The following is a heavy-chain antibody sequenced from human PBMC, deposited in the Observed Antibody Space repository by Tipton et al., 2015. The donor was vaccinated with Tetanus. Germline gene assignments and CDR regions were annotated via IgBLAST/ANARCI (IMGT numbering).Heavy chain of an antibody. CDR2: ISGTGSTI. CDR3: ARKGYSDATPGLDN. Sequence: SLRLSCAASGFTFSSYNMNWVRQAPGKGLEWLSYISGTGSTIDYADSVKGRFTISRDNAKNSLYLQMNGLRDDDTAVYFCARKGYSDATPGLDNWGQGALVTVSS. CDR1: GFTFSSYN. D-gene: IGHD5-12*01. V-gene: IGHV3-48*02. J-gene: IGHJ4*02.